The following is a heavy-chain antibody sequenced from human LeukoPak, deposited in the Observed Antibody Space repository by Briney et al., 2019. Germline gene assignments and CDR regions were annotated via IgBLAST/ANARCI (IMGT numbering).Heavy chain of an antibody. J-gene: IGHJ4*02. V-gene: IGHV4-31*03. CDR3: ARSRGYFYPFDY. CDR2: IYYTGRP. D-gene: IGHD3-22*01. Sequence: PSETLSLTCTVSGGSISNGGYYWSWVRQHPGKGLEWIGYIYYTGRPIYNPSLKSRLTISVDTSENQFSLNLSSVTAADTAVYYCARSRGYFYPFDYWGQGTLVTVSS. CDR1: GGSISNGGYY.